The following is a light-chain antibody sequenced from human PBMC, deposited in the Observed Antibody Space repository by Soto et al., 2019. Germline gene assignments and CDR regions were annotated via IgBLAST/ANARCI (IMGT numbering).Light chain of an antibody. CDR1: QSVSSN. CDR2: GAS. J-gene: IGKJ4*01. V-gene: IGKV3-15*01. CDR3: QQYNYWPSLT. Sequence: EIVMTQSPATLSVSPGERATLSCRASQSVSSNLAWYQQKPGQAPRLLIYGASTRATGIPARFSSSGSGTEFTLSISSLQSEDFAVYYCQQYNYWPSLTFGGGTKVDIK.